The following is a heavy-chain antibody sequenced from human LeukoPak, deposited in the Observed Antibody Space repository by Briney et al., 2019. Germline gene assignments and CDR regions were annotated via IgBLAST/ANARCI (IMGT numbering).Heavy chain of an antibody. CDR3: ANGRWLQREYYFDY. Sequence: GGSLRLSCAATGFTFSNYDMHWVRQAPGKGLEWVSAISGSGGSTYYADSVKGRFTISRDNSKNTLYLQMNSLRAEDTAVYYCANGRWLQREYYFDYWGQGTLVTVSS. CDR1: GFTFSNYD. D-gene: IGHD5-24*01. J-gene: IGHJ4*02. V-gene: IGHV3-23*01. CDR2: ISGSGGST.